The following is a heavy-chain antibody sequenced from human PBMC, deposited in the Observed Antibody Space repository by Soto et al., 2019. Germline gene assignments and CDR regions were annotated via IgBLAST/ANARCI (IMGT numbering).Heavy chain of an antibody. J-gene: IGHJ6*02. V-gene: IGHV3-21*01. CDR2: ISSRSDI. CDR1: GFTFSTYS. Sequence: GGSLRLSCVVSGFTFSTYSINWVRQAPGKGLEWVSSISSRSDIYYADSVKGRFTISRDNAKNSVSLQMNSLRAEDTAVYYCAREYTAWPLAYGLDVWCQGTTLTVSS. CDR3: AREYTAWPLAYGLDV. D-gene: IGHD2-2*02.